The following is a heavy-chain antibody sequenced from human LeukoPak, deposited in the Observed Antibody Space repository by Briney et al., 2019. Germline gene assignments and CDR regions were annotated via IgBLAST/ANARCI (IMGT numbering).Heavy chain of an antibody. CDR3: AKDRLSGYGDYRAPAFDI. Sequence: GGSLRLSCAVSGFTFSSHAMSWVRQAPGKGLEWVSVIYSGGSTYYADSVKGRFTISRDNSKNTLYLQMNSLRAEDTAVYYCAKDRLSGYGDYRAPAFDIWGQGTMVTVSS. CDR1: GFTFSSHA. CDR2: IYSGGST. V-gene: IGHV3-23*03. D-gene: IGHD4-17*01. J-gene: IGHJ3*02.